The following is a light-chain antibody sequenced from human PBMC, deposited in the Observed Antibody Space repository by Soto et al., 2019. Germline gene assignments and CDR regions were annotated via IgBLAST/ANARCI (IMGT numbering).Light chain of an antibody. V-gene: IGKV1-39*01. CDR2: DAS. J-gene: IGKJ1*01. Sequence: DIQMTQSPSSLSASVGDRVTITCRASQNIRYSLNWYQQKPGKAPKVLIYDASTLQSGVPPRFSGSGSGTDFALTISGLQPEDFAIYYCLQTAGSLTWAFGQGTRVEAK. CDR1: QNIRYS. CDR3: LQTAGSLTWA.